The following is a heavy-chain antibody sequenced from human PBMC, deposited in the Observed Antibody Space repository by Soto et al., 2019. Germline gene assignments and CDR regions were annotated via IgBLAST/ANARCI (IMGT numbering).Heavy chain of an antibody. J-gene: IGHJ4*02. CDR2: ISGSGGST. V-gene: IGHV3-23*01. CDR3: AKGSQRTTVTTNDY. Sequence: EVQLLESGGGLVQPGGSLRLSCAASGFTFSSYAMSWVRQAPGKGLEWVSAISGSGGSTYYADSVKGRFTIARDNSKNRMYLQMNSLRAEDTAVYYCAKGSQRTTVTTNDYWGQGTLVTVSS. D-gene: IGHD4-17*01. CDR1: GFTFSSYA.